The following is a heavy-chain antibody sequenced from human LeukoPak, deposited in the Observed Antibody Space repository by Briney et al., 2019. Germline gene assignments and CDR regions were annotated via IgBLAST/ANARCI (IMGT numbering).Heavy chain of an antibody. J-gene: IGHJ4*02. CDR2: IKSKTDGGTT. CDR3: TTDNLYYYDSSGYYYVDY. V-gene: IGHV3-15*01. D-gene: IGHD3-22*01. CDR1: GFTFSNAW. Sequence: GGSLRLSCAACGFTFSNAWMSWVCQAPGKGLEWVGRIKSKTDGGTTDYAAPVKGRFTISRDDSKNTLYLQMNSLKTEDTAVYSFTTDNLYYYDSSGYYYVDYWGQGTLVTVSS.